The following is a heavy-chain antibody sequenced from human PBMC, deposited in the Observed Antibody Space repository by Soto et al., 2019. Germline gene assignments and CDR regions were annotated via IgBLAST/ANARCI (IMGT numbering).Heavy chain of an antibody. V-gene: IGHV1-46*01. CDR1: GYTFTSYY. D-gene: IGHD2-8*02. CDR2: INPSGGST. CDR3: ARGAHCSGISCFGSGTFDI. J-gene: IGHJ3*02. Sequence: AAVRASCMASGYTFTSYYMHWVRQARAQGLEWMGIINPSGGSTSYAQKFQGRVTMTRDTSTSTVYMELSSLRAEDTAVYYCARGAHCSGISCFGSGTFDIWGQGTMVTVSS.